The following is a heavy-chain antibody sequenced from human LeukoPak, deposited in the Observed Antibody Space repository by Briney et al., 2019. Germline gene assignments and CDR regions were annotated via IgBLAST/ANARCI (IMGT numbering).Heavy chain of an antibody. Sequence: SETLSLTCSVSGASISSGSYYWSWIRQPAGKGLEWIGRIYTTGSTNYNPSLKSRVTISVDTSKNQFSLKLSSVTAADTAVYYCARENYGGGAFDIWGQGTMVTVSS. J-gene: IGHJ3*02. CDR3: ARENYGGGAFDI. D-gene: IGHD4-23*01. CDR2: IYTTGST. V-gene: IGHV4-61*02. CDR1: GASISSGSYY.